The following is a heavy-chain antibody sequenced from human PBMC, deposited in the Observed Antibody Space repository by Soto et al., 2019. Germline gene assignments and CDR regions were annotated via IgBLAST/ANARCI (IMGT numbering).Heavy chain of an antibody. CDR3: ARLPVVVIALGYFDP. CDR2: VYCTGFT. CDR1: GDSISSSYY. Sequence: PSETLSLTCTVSGDSISSSYYWGWVRQPPGKGLECIGAVYCTGFTYYNPSLKSRLTISLDTSKNQFSLRLSSVTAADTAIYYCARLPVVVIALGYFDPWGPGTLVTVSS. J-gene: IGHJ5*02. V-gene: IGHV4-39*01. D-gene: IGHD2-21*01.